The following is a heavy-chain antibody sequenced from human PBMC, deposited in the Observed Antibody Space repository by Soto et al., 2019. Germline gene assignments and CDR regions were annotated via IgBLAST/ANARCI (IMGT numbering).Heavy chain of an antibody. CDR3: AKGFRTTMIVVVIGFDY. CDR2: ISGSGGST. Sequence: GGSLRLSCAASGFTFSSYAMSWVRQAPGKGLEWVSAISGSGGSTYYADSVKGRFTISRDNSKNTLYLQMNSLRAEDTAVYYCAKGFRTTMIVVVIGFDYWGQGTLVTVSS. J-gene: IGHJ4*02. V-gene: IGHV3-23*01. CDR1: GFTFSSYA. D-gene: IGHD3-22*01.